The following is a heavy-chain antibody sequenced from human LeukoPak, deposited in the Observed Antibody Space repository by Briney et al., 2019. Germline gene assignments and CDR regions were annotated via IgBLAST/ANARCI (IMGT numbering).Heavy chain of an antibody. CDR3: ARDATPSSGWFHFDY. V-gene: IGHV3-48*02. CDR2: IDSSSGTI. D-gene: IGHD6-19*01. CDR1: GFSFSSYS. Sequence: PGGSLRLSCAASGFSFSSYSMNWVRQAPGKGLEWVSYIDSSSGTIYYADSVKGRFTISRDNAKNSPYLQMNSLRDEDTAVYYCARDATPSSGWFHFDYWGQGTLVTVSS. J-gene: IGHJ4*02.